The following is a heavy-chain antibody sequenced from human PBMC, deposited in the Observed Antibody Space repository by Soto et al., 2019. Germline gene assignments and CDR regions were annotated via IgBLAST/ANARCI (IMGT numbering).Heavy chain of an antibody. CDR2: INAGNGNT. D-gene: IGHD3-3*01. J-gene: IGHJ4*02. Sequence: ASVKVSCKASGYTFTSYAMHLVRQAPGQRLEWMGWINAGNGNTKYSQKFQGRVTITRDTSASTAYMELSSLRSEDTAVYYCARDRGEVLRFLEWLITFEYWGQGTLVTVSS. V-gene: IGHV1-3*01. CDR1: GYTFTSYA. CDR3: ARDRGEVLRFLEWLITFEY.